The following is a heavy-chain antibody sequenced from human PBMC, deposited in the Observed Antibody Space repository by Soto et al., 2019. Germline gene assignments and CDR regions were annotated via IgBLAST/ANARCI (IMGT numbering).Heavy chain of an antibody. J-gene: IGHJ4*02. CDR3: ARGHIPTIAAAGTYFDY. Sequence: QVQLVQSGAEVKKPGSSVKVSCKASGGTFSSYAISWVRQAPGQGLEWMGGIIPIFGTANYAQKFQGRVTITADESTSTAYMELSRLRSEDTAVYYCARGHIPTIAAAGTYFDYWGQGTLVTVSS. CDR2: IIPIFGTA. V-gene: IGHV1-69*01. CDR1: GGTFSSYA. D-gene: IGHD6-13*01.